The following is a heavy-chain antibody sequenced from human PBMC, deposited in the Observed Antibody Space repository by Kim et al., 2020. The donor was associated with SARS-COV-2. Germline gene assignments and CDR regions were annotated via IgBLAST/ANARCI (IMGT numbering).Heavy chain of an antibody. V-gene: IGHV1-8*01. D-gene: IGHD1-26*01. CDR3: ARGRAVYRGPTKNWFDP. J-gene: IGHJ5*02. CDR1: GYTFTSYD. Sequence: ASVKVSCKASGYTFTSYDINWVRQATGQGLEWMGWMNPNSGNTGYAQKFQGRVTMTRNTSISTAYMELSSLRSEDTAVYYCARGRAVYRGPTKNWFDPWGQGTLVTVSS. CDR2: MNPNSGNT.